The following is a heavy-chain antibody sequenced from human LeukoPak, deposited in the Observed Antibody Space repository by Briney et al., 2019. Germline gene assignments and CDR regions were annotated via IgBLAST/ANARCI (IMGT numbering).Heavy chain of an antibody. V-gene: IGHV1-69*05. Sequence: SVKVSCKASGGTFSSYAISWVRQAPGQGLEWMGGIIPIFGTANYAQKFQGRVTITTDESTSTAYMELSSLRSEDTAVYYCARGTMVRGVIIRVFDYWGQGTLVTVSS. D-gene: IGHD3-10*01. J-gene: IGHJ4*02. CDR2: IIPIFGTA. CDR1: GGTFSSYA. CDR3: ARGTMVRGVIIRVFDY.